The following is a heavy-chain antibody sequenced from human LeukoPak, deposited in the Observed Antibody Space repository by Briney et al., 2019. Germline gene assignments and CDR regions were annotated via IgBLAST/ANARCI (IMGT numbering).Heavy chain of an antibody. CDR3: AKDRVPDSSSWFPPYYFDY. Sequence: GGSLRLSCAASGFTFSGFAIHWVRQASGKGLEWVGRIRTRSDSYATVYAASVKGRFTISRDNSKNTLYLQMNSLRAEDTAVYYCAKDRVPDSSSWFPPYYFDYWGQGTLVTVSS. D-gene: IGHD6-13*01. V-gene: IGHV3-73*01. CDR1: GFTFSGFA. J-gene: IGHJ4*02. CDR2: IRTRSDSYAT.